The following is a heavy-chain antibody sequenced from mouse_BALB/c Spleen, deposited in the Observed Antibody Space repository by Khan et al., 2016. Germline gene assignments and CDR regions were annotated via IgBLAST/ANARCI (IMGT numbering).Heavy chain of an antibody. CDR2: ISSGGSYT. J-gene: IGHJ4*01. Sequence: EVELVESGGGLVKPGGSLKLSCAASGFTFSNYTMSWVRQTPEKRLEWVATISSGGSYTYYPDSVKGRFTISRDNAKNTLYLQMSSLKAEDTAMDYCTRGYDYDRYAMDDWGQGTSVIVSS. CDR1: GFTFSNYT. CDR3: TRGYDYDRYAMDD. D-gene: IGHD2-4*01. V-gene: IGHV5-6-4*01.